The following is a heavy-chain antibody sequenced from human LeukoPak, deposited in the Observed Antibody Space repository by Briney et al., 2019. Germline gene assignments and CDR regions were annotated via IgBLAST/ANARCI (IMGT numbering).Heavy chain of an antibody. CDR2: VKGDGIST. V-gene: IGHV3-74*01. J-gene: IGHJ3*02. CDR1: GFTFSHLW. Sequence: PGGSLRLSCAASGFTFSHLWKHWVRQAPGRALVWVSRVKGDGISTLYAGCVEGRFTISRDNARNTLYLQMNSLRADDTALYYCATGPYNAFEMWGQGTMVTVSS. D-gene: IGHD2-2*02. CDR3: ATGPYNAFEM.